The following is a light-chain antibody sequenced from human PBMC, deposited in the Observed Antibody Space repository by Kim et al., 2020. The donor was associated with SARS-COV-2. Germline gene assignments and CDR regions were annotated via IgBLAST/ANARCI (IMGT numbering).Light chain of an antibody. CDR3: SSYTSSKTWL. CDR1: RSDVGGYNY. CDR2: DVS. V-gene: IGLV2-14*04. Sequence: GQSITISCTGTRSDVGGYNYVSWYQQHPGKAPKLMIYDVSKRPSGVSNRFSGSKSGSTASPTISGLQAEDEADYYCSSYTSSKTWLFGGGTQLTVL. J-gene: IGLJ3*02.